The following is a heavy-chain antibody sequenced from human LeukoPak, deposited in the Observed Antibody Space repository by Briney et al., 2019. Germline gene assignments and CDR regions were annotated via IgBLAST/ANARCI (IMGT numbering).Heavy chain of an antibody. V-gene: IGHV4-4*07. CDR3: ARVRYFDWLSDYMDV. J-gene: IGHJ6*03. CDR2: IYTSGST. Sequence: SETLSLTCTVSGGSISSYYWSWIRQPAGKGLEWIGRIYTSGSTNYNPSLKSRVTMSVDTSKNQFSLKLSSVTAADTAVYYCARVRYFDWLSDYMDVWGKGTTVTISS. D-gene: IGHD3-9*01. CDR1: GGSISSYY.